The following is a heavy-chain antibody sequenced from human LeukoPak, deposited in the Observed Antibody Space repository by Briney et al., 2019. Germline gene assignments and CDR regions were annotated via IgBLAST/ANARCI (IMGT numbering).Heavy chain of an antibody. V-gene: IGHV3-11*05. Sequence: KPGGSLRLSCAASGFTFTKYYMSWIRQAPGKGLEWVSYISSSSTYINYADSMKGRFTISRDNAKNSLYLQMNSLRAEDTAVYYCAREGDSSGYFDYWGQGTLVTVSS. CDR3: AREGDSSGYFDY. D-gene: IGHD3-22*01. J-gene: IGHJ4*02. CDR2: ISSSSTYI. CDR1: GFTFTKYY.